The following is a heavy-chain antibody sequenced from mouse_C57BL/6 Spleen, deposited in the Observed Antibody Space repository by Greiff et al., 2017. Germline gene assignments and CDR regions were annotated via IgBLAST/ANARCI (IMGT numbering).Heavy chain of an antibody. Sequence: QVQLQQSGAELARPGASVKLSCKASGYTFTSYGISWVKQRTGQGLEWIGEIYPRSGNTYYNEKFKGKATLTADKSSSTAYMELRSLTSEDSAVSFCARVGHYDYAGFAYWGQGTLVTVSA. CDR2: IYPRSGNT. D-gene: IGHD2-4*01. CDR1: GYTFTSYG. CDR3: ARVGHYDYAGFAY. V-gene: IGHV1-81*01. J-gene: IGHJ3*01.